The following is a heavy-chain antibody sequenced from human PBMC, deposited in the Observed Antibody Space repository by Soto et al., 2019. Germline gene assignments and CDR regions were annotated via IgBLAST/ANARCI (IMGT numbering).Heavy chain of an antibody. Sequence: EVQLVESGGGQVQPGGSLRLSCAASGVIATAKYMNWVRQAPGGVLEWVAVIYNSGSTYHAASVKGRFTISRHESKDTLYLQMDSLRPEDTAVYYCARANDLNAFDIWGQGTMVTVSS. CDR3: ARANDLNAFDI. D-gene: IGHD1-1*01. CDR1: GVIATAKY. V-gene: IGHV3-53*04. J-gene: IGHJ3*02. CDR2: IYNSGST.